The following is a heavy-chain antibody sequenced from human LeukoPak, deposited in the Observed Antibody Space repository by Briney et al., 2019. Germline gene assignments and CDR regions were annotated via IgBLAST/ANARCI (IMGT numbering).Heavy chain of an antibody. Sequence: PGGSLRLSCAASGFALSSYWMTGVRRAPGKGRGGLATINQDGMKKYYADSVKGRFTIPRDNAKNSLYLQMNSLRAEDTAVYYCAKDSGKQLVRGGYYYYYYMDVWGKGTTVTVSS. D-gene: IGHD6-6*01. CDR2: INQDGMKK. CDR1: GFALSSYW. CDR3: AKDSGKQLVRGGYYYYYYMDV. J-gene: IGHJ6*03. V-gene: IGHV3-7*01.